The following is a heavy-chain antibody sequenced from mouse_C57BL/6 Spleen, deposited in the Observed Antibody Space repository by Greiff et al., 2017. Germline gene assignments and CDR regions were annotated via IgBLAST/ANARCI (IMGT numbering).Heavy chain of an antibody. D-gene: IGHD2-1*01. J-gene: IGHJ4*01. Sequence: QVQLQQPGAELVKPGASVKLSCKASGYTFTSYWMHWVKQRPGRGLEWIGRIDPNSGGPKYTEKFKSKATLTVAEPSSTAYMQLSSLTSEDSAVYYCARGGLIYYGNSRGAMDDWGQGTSVTVSS. V-gene: IGHV1-72*01. CDR3: ARGGLIYYGNSRGAMDD. CDR2: IDPNSGGP. CDR1: GYTFTSYW.